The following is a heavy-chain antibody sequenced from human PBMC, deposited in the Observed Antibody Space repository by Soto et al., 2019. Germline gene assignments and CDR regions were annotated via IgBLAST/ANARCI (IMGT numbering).Heavy chain of an antibody. Sequence: SVKVSCKASGGTFSSYAISWVRQAPGQGLEWMGGIIPIFGTANYAQRFQGRVTITADKSTSTAYMELSSLRSEDTAVYYCAATSYSSSWPYVYWGQGTLVTVSS. CDR1: GGTFSSYA. CDR3: AATSYSSSWPYVY. CDR2: IIPIFGTA. J-gene: IGHJ4*02. D-gene: IGHD6-13*01. V-gene: IGHV1-69*06.